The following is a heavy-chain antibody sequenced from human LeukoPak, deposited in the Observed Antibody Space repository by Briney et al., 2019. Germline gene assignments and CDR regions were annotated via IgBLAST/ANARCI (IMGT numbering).Heavy chain of an antibody. Sequence: SVNVSCKASGGTFSSYAISWVRQAPGQGLEWMGRIIPILGIANYAQKFQGRVTITADKSTSTAYMELSSLRSEDTAVYYCAREVTMVRGVGYYFDYWGQGTLVTVSS. CDR3: AREVTMVRGVGYYFDY. CDR2: IIPILGIA. CDR1: GGTFSSYA. V-gene: IGHV1-69*04. J-gene: IGHJ4*02. D-gene: IGHD3-10*01.